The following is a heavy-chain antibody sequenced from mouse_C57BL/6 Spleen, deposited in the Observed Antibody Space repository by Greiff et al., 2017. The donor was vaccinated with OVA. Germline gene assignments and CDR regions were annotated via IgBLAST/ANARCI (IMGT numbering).Heavy chain of an antibody. Sequence: EVQLVESGGGLVKPGGSLKLSCAASGFTFSDYGMHWVRQAPEKGLEWVAYISSGSSTIYYADTVKGRFTISRDNAKNTLFLQMTSLRSEDTAMYYCARRGMITTQLSYAMDYWGQGTSVTVSS. J-gene: IGHJ4*01. CDR1: GFTFSDYG. CDR3: ARRGMITTQLSYAMDY. CDR2: ISSGSSTI. V-gene: IGHV5-17*01. D-gene: IGHD2-4*01.